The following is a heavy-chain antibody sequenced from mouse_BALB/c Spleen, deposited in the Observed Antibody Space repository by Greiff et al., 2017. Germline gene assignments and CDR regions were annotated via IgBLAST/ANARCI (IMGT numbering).Heavy chain of an antibody. Sequence: QVQLKQSGPGLVAPSQSLSITCTVSGFSLTSYDISWIRQPPGKGLEWLGVIWTGGGTNYNSAFMSRLSISKDNSKSQVFLKMNSLQTDDTAIYYCVRDRYGLPMDYWGQGTSVTVSS. CDR3: VRDRYGLPMDY. V-gene: IGHV2-9-2*01. D-gene: IGHD2-14*01. CDR2: IWTGGGT. J-gene: IGHJ4*01. CDR1: GFSLTSYD.